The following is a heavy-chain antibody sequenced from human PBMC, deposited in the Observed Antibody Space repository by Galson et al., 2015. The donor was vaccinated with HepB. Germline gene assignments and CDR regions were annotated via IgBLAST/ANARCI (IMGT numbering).Heavy chain of an antibody. CDR3: VRDKDHAFDI. CDR1: GYTFTSSG. CDR2: ISTYSGNT. J-gene: IGHJ3*02. V-gene: IGHV1-18*01. Sequence: SVKVSCKASGYTFTSSGISWVRQAPGQGLEWMGWISTYSGNTNYAQKLLDRVTMTTDTSTTTAYMELRSLRSDDTAVYYCVRDKDHAFDIWGQGTMVAVPS.